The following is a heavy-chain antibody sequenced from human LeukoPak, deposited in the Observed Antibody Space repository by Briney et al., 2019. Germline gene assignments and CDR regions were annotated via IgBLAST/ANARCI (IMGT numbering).Heavy chain of an antibody. CDR1: GDSVSSSSAT. CDR2: TYYKSRWYN. CDR3: ARQSFALDV. D-gene: IGHD3-10*01. V-gene: IGHV6-1*01. Sequence: SQTLSLTCAISGDSVSSSSATWNWLGQSPSRGLEWLGRTYYKSRWYNDYAGSVKSRMSINPATSKNQFSLQLNSVTPEDTAVYYCARQSFALDVWGQGTTVTVSS. J-gene: IGHJ6*02.